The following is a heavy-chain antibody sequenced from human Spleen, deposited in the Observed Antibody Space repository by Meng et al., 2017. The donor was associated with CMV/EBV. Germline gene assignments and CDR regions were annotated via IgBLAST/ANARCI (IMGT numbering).Heavy chain of an antibody. CDR1: GFPFDSFA. D-gene: IGHD3-10*01. J-gene: IGHJ4*02. CDR3: ARGFASLPKNPYYFDS. Sequence: GESLKISCAVSGFPFDSFAMTWVRQAPGKGLEWVSAMNTNGESTHYTDSVRGRFTISRDNSRNTLYLQMNSLKAEDTAIYYCARGFASLPKNPYYFDSWGQGTLVTVSS. CDR2: MNTNGEST. V-gene: IGHV3-23*01.